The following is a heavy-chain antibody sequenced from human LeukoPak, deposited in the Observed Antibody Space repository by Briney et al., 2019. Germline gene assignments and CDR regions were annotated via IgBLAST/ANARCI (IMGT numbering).Heavy chain of an antibody. CDR2: IRYDGSNK. D-gene: IGHD6-19*01. Sequence: PGGSLRLSCAASGFTFSSYGMHWVRQAPGKGLEWVAFIRYDGSNKYYADSVKGRFTISRDNSKNTLYLQMNSLRAEDTAVYYCAKTANGIAVAGTLDYWGQGTLVTVSS. CDR1: GFTFSSYG. CDR3: AKTANGIAVAGTLDY. V-gene: IGHV3-30*02. J-gene: IGHJ4*02.